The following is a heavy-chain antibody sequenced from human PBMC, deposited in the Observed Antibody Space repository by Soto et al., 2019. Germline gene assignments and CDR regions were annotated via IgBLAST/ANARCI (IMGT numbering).Heavy chain of an antibody. D-gene: IGHD6-19*01. CDR3: ARADSSGWYIIGAFDI. CDR1: GGSISGGGSY. V-gene: IGHV4-39*01. CDR2: IYYSGSF. Sequence: SETLSLTCTVSGGSISGGGSYWSWIRQRPGKGLEWIGCIYYSGSFYYNPSLKSRVTISVDTSKNQFSLKLSSVTAADTAVYYCARADSSGWYIIGAFDIWGQGTMVTVSS. J-gene: IGHJ3*02.